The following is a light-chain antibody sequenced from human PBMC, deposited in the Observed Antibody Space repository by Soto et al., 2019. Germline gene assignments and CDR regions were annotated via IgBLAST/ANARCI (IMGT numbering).Light chain of an antibody. Sequence: EIVLTQSPATLSLPPGERATLSCRASQSVSSYLAWYQQKPGQAPRLLIYDASNRATGIPARFSGSGSGTDFTLTINSLQPEDFATYYGQQGYSSAITFGQGTRLEIK. V-gene: IGKV3-11*01. CDR1: QSVSSY. J-gene: IGKJ5*01. CDR3: QQGYSSAIT. CDR2: DAS.